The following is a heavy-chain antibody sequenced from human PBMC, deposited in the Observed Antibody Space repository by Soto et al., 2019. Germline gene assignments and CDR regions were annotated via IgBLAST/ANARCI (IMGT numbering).Heavy chain of an antibody. CDR3: AKDYSATWYYFDS. J-gene: IGHJ4*02. V-gene: IGHV3-30*18. Sequence: GGSLRLSCAASGFTFRSTGIHWVRQAPGAGLEWVALISDDGSDKYYADSVKGRVTVFRDNSKNTAYLEMRSLRVEDTAVYFCAKDYSATWYYFDSWGQGTLVTVSS. CDR2: ISDDGSDK. CDR1: GFTFRSTG. D-gene: IGHD6-13*01.